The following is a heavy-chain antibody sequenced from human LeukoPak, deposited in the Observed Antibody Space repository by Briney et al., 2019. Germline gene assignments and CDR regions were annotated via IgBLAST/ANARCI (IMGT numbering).Heavy chain of an antibody. D-gene: IGHD5-18*01. CDR2: MNPNSGNT. V-gene: IGHV1-8*02. CDR1: GYTFTGYY. Sequence: GASVKVSCKASGYTFTGYYMHWVRQATGQGLEWMGWMNPNSGNTGYAQKFQGRVTMTRNTSISTAYMELSSLRSEDTAVYYCARKPDSYGYDYWGQGTLVTVSS. J-gene: IGHJ4*02. CDR3: ARKPDSYGYDY.